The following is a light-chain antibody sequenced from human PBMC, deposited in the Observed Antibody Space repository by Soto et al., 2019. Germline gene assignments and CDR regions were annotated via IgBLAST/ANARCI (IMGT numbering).Light chain of an antibody. CDR2: GAS. J-gene: IGKJ4*01. V-gene: IGKV3-11*01. CDR1: QSVSSY. CDR3: QQRSNWRT. Sequence: EILLTQSPATLSLSPGERATLSCRASQSVSSYLAWYQQKPGQAPRLLIYGASNRAAGIPARFSGSGSGTDFTLTISSLEPEDFAVYYCQQRSNWRTFGGGTKVDIK.